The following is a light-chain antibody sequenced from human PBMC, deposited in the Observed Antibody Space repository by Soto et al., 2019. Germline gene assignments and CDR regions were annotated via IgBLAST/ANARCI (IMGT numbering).Light chain of an antibody. J-gene: IGKJ2*02. Sequence: DIQMTQSPSSLSSSIRDRVNIACRASHRIGANLKLCKQKPGKPPGRLIYAASSLQSEVPSRFSASEYETASSLTISSLQPEDAATYYCQQTYMSPCTFGQGTKLEI. CDR2: AAS. CDR3: QQTYMSPCT. CDR1: HRIGAN. V-gene: IGKV1-39*01.